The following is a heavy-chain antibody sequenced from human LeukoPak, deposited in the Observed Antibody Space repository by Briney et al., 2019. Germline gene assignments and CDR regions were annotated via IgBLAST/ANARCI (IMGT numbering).Heavy chain of an antibody. V-gene: IGHV1-24*01. D-gene: IGHD3-10*01. Sequence: ASVKVSCKVSGYTRTELSMHWVRQAPGKGLEWMGGFDPEDGETIYAQKFQGRVTMTEDTSTDTAYMELSSLRSEDTAVYYCATIHSRFGELLPPNFDYWGQGTLVTVSS. CDR2: FDPEDGET. CDR1: GYTRTELS. CDR3: ATIHSRFGELLPPNFDY. J-gene: IGHJ4*02.